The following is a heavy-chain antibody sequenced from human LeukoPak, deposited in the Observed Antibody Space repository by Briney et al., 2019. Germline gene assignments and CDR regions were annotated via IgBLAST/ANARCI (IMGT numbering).Heavy chain of an antibody. CDR1: GFTVSSNY. Sequence: GGSLRLSCAASGFTVSSNYMSWVRQAPGKGLEWVSVIYSGGSTYYADSVKGRFTISRDNSKNTLYLQMNSLRAEDTAVYCCASPSEDYGDYSDAFDIWGQGTMVTISS. CDR3: ASPSEDYGDYSDAFDI. CDR2: IYSGGST. J-gene: IGHJ3*02. D-gene: IGHD4-17*01. V-gene: IGHV3-53*01.